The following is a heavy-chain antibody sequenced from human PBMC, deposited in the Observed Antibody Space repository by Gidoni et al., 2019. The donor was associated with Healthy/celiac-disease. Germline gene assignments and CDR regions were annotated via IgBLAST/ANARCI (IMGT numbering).Heavy chain of an antibody. Sequence: QVQLVQSGAAVKQPGSSVMVSCKASGGTFSSYAISWVRQAPGQGLEWMGGIIPIFGTANYAQKFQGRVTITADESTSTAYMELSSLRSEDTAVYYCARESMRSSYGYFDYWGQGTLVTVSS. CDR2: IIPIFGTA. CDR1: GGTFSSYA. V-gene: IGHV1-69*01. D-gene: IGHD5-18*01. J-gene: IGHJ4*02. CDR3: ARESMRSSYGYFDY.